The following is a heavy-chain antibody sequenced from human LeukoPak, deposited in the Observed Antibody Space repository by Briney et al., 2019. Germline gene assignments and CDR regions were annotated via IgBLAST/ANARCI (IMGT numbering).Heavy chain of an antibody. Sequence: SQTLSLTCAISGDSVTSGIWNWIRQSPSRGLEWLGRTYHWSKWFNDYAVSVESRMTINADTSRNQFSQQLNSVTPEDTAVYYCARDLHGSRGEFDYWGQGTLVTVSS. V-gene: IGHV6-1*01. CDR2: TYHWSKWFN. D-gene: IGHD3-16*01. CDR3: ARDLHGSRGEFDY. J-gene: IGHJ4*02. CDR1: GDSVTSGI.